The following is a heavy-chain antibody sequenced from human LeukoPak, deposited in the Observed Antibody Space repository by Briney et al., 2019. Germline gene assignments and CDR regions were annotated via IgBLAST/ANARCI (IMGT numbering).Heavy chain of an antibody. Sequence: SETLSLTCTVSGDSISSGNYYWSWIRQPPGKGLEWIAYICYSATTNYNPSLQGRVTISGDTSKNQFSLKLNSVTAADTAVYYCASPRGGAFDIWGQGTMVTVSS. CDR2: ICYSATT. CDR1: GDSISSGNYY. V-gene: IGHV4-61*01. J-gene: IGHJ3*02. CDR3: ASPRGGAFDI. D-gene: IGHD3-10*01.